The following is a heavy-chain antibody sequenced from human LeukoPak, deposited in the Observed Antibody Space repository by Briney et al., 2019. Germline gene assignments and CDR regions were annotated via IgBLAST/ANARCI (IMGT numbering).Heavy chain of an antibody. Sequence: GGSLRLSCAASGFTFSSYAMSWVRQAPGKGLEWVSAISGSGGSTYYADSVKGRFTISRDNSKNTLYLQMNSLRAEDTAVYYCAKEGEWELLLIPQFDYWGQGTLVTVSS. CDR2: ISGSGGST. V-gene: IGHV3-23*01. CDR3: AKEGEWELLLIPQFDY. CDR1: GFTFSSYA. J-gene: IGHJ4*02. D-gene: IGHD1-26*01.